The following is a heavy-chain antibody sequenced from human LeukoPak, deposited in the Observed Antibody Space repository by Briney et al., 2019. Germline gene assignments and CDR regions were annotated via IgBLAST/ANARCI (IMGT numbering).Heavy chain of an antibody. CDR2: ISGSGGST. J-gene: IGHJ1*01. CDR1: GFTFSSYA. CDR3: AKDVAAARASEYFQH. V-gene: IGHV3-23*01. D-gene: IGHD2-15*01. Sequence: PGGSLRLSCAASGFTFSSYAMSWVRQAPGKGLEWVSAISGSGGSTYYADSVKGRFTISRDNSKNTLYLQMNSLRAEDTAVYYCAKDVAAARASEYFQHWGQGTLVTVSS.